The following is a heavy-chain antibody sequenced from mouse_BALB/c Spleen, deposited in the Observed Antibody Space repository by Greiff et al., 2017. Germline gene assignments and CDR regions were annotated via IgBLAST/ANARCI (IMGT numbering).Heavy chain of an antibody. CDR2: IYPGDGDT. CDR1: GYAFSSSW. V-gene: IGHV1-82*01. Sequence: VQLQQSGPELVKPGASVKISCKASGYAFSSSWMNWVKQRPGQGLEWIGRIYPGDGDTNYNGKFKGKATLTADKSSSTAYMQLSSLTSVDSAVYFCARGGLLRSGYFDYWGQGTTLTVSS. CDR3: ARGGLLRSGYFDY. J-gene: IGHJ2*01. D-gene: IGHD1-1*01.